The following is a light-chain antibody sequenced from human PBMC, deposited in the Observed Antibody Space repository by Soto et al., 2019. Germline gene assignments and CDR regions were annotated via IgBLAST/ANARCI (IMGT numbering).Light chain of an antibody. CDR1: QGISSY. V-gene: IGKV1-13*02. Sequence: AIQLTQSPSSLSASVGDRVTITCRASQGISSYLAWYQQKPGKAPNLLIYKASRLESGVPSRFSGSGSGTDFTLTITSLQPNDFATYFCQQYNSYFWTFGQGTKVDIK. J-gene: IGKJ1*01. CDR2: KAS. CDR3: QQYNSYFWT.